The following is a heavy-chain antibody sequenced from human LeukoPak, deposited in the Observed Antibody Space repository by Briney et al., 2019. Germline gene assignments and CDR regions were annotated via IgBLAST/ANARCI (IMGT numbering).Heavy chain of an antibody. Sequence: SQTLSLTCAIPGDSFSSNSAAWNWSRQSPSRGLEWLGRTYYRSKWYNDYALSVKSRITINPDTSKNQFSLQLNSVTPEDTAVYYCARGTRSAFDIWGQGTEVTVSP. J-gene: IGHJ3*02. CDR3: ARGTRSAFDI. CDR1: GDSFSSNSAA. D-gene: IGHD3/OR15-3a*01. CDR2: TYYRSKWYN. V-gene: IGHV6-1*01.